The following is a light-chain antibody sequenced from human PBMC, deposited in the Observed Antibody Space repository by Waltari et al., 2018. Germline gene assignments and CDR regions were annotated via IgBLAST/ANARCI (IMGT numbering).Light chain of an antibody. J-gene: IGLJ3*02. CDR2: FND. CDR1: NIGSQR. Sequence: SSVLTQPPSLSVAPGEPARITRGGNNIGSQRVPWYQQRPGQAPVLVIYFNDDRPSGVPERFSGSNSGNTATLIISSVEAGDEADYYCHVWESASGSNWVFGGGTRLTVL. V-gene: IGLV3-21*01. CDR3: HVWESASGSNWV.